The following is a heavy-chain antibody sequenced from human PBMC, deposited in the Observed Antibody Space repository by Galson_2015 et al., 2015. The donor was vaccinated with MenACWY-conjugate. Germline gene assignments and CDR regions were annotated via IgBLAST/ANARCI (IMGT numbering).Heavy chain of an antibody. CDR3: ARVRGGSHNWVDP. V-gene: IGHV6-1*01. Sequence: CAISGDSVSSNSAAWNWIRQSPSRGLEWLGRTYYRSKWYNDYAVSVKGRITINPGTSKNQFSLHLNSVTPEDTAVYYCARVRGGSHNWVDPWGQGTLVTVSS. CDR1: GDSVSSNSAA. CDR2: TYYRSKWYN. D-gene: IGHD2-15*01. J-gene: IGHJ5*02.